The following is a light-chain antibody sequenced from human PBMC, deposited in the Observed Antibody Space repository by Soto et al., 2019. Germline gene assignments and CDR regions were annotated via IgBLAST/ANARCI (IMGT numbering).Light chain of an antibody. Sequence: QSALTQPASVSGSPGQSITISCTGTSSDVGAYNHVSWYQQHPGKAPKVMIYDVSNRPSGVYNRFSGSRSGNTASLTISGLQAEDEADYYCSSHASGSTLIFGGGTKLTVL. CDR2: DVS. V-gene: IGLV2-14*03. CDR3: SSHASGSTLI. J-gene: IGLJ2*01. CDR1: SSDVGAYNH.